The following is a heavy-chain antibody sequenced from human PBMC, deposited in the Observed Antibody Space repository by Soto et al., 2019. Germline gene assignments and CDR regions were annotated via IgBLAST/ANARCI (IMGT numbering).Heavy chain of an antibody. D-gene: IGHD3-22*01. J-gene: IGHJ4*02. CDR3: ARRKGYDSSTYYFDY. CDR1: GGSISSTTHY. CDR2: VYYNGNT. Sequence: PSETLSLTCTVSGGSISSTTHYWGWIRQSPGKGLEWIGSVYYNGNTYYNPSLKSRVTMSVDTSKNQFSLDLRSVTAADTAVYYCARRKGYDSSTYYFDYWGQGILVTVSA. V-gene: IGHV4-39*01.